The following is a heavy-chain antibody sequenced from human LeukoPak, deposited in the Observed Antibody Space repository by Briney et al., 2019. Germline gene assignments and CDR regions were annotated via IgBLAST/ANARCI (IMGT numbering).Heavy chain of an antibody. CDR1: GGSISSYY. CDR2: IHNSGTT. Sequence: SETLSLTCTVSGGSISSYYWSWNRQPPGKGLEWIGYIHNSGTTNYNPSLKSRVTISVDTSKNQFSLKLSSVTAADTAVYYCARVSWFPGTSYYYMDVWGKGTAVTVSS. J-gene: IGHJ6*03. V-gene: IGHV4-59*01. CDR3: ARVSWFPGTSYYYMDV. D-gene: IGHD1-1*01.